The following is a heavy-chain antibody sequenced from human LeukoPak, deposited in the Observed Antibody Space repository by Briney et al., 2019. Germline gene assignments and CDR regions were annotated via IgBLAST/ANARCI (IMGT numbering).Heavy chain of an antibody. Sequence: PGGSLRLSCAASGFTFSRYWMHWVRQAPGKGLEWVAVISYDGNNKYYADSVKGRFTISRDNSKNTLYLQMNSLRAEDTAVYYCAKIAADSTRYNWNYEGDYWGQGTLVTVSS. D-gene: IGHD1-7*01. J-gene: IGHJ4*02. V-gene: IGHV3-30*18. CDR3: AKIAADSTRYNWNYEGDY. CDR1: GFTFSRYW. CDR2: ISYDGNNK.